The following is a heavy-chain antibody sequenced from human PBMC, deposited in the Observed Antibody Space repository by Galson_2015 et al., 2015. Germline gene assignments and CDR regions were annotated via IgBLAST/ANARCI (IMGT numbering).Heavy chain of an antibody. CDR3: ATDTLYYYYGMDV. CDR1: GFTFSSYA. V-gene: IGHV3-23*01. J-gene: IGHJ6*02. Sequence: SLRLSCAASGFTFSSYAMSWVRQAPGKGLEWVSAISGSGGSTYYADSVKGRFTISRDNSKNTLYLQMNSLRAEDTAVYYCATDTLYYYYGMDVWGQGTTVTVSS. CDR2: ISGSGGST.